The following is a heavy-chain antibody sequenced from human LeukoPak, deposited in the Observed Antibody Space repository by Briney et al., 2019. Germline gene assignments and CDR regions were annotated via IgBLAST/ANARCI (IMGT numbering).Heavy chain of an antibody. Sequence: GGSLRLSCAASGFTFSSYAMSWVRQAPGKGLEWDSAISGSGGSTYYADSVKGRFTISRDNSKNTLYLQMNSLRAEDTAVYYCAKDQGYYGSGSYLYWGQGTLVTVSS. CDR2: ISGSGGST. J-gene: IGHJ4*02. D-gene: IGHD3-10*01. CDR1: GFTFSSYA. V-gene: IGHV3-23*01. CDR3: AKDQGYYGSGSYLY.